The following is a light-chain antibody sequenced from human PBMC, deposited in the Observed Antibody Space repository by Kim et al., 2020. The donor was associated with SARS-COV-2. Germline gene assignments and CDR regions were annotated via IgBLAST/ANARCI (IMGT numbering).Light chain of an antibody. J-gene: IGKJ4*01. V-gene: IGKV3-11*01. CDR1: QGVSSY. Sequence: FPGERATFSCRASQGVSSYLAWYQQKPGQAPRLVIYDASDRATGIPARFIGSRSGTDFTLTINSLAPEDFAVYYCQHRTNWPPRLTFGGGTKVEI. CDR2: DAS. CDR3: QHRTNWPPRLT.